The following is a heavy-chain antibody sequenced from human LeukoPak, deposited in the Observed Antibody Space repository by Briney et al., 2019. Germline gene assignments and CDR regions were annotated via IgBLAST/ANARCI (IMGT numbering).Heavy chain of an antibody. CDR1: GYTLTRHA. V-gene: IGHV7-4-1*02. J-gene: IGHJ3*02. Sequence: ASVKVSCKASGYTLTRHAMNWVRQAPGQGLEWMGWINTNTGNPTYAQGFAGRFVFSLDTSVSTTYLQISGLKAADTAVYYCARQAPGGAKDAFDIWGQGTMVTVSS. CDR3: ARQAPGGAKDAFDI. D-gene: IGHD3-10*01. CDR2: INTNTGNP.